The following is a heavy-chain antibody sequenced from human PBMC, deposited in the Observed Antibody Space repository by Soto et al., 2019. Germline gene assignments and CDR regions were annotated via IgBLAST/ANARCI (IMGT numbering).Heavy chain of an antibody. V-gene: IGHV5-10-1*01. Sequence: GESLKISCKGSGYSFTSYWISWVRQVPGKGLEWMGRIDPSDSYTNYSPSFQGHVTISADKSISTAYLQWSSLKASDTAMYYCARSVVPAATAYYYYGMDVWGQGTTVTVSS. J-gene: IGHJ6*02. CDR2: IDPSDSYT. CDR1: GYSFTSYW. D-gene: IGHD2-2*01. CDR3: ARSVVPAATAYYYYGMDV.